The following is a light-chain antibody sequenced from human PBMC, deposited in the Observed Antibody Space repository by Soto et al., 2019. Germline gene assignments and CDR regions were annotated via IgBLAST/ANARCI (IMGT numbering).Light chain of an antibody. CDR2: EVS. J-gene: IGLJ1*01. CDR1: SSDVGGYNY. Sequence: QSALTQPASVSGSPGQSITISCIGTSSDVGGYNYVSWYQQHPGKAPKLMIYEVSNRPSGVSNRFSGSKSGNTASLTISGLQAEDEADYYCSSYTSSSTLGVFGTGTKVTVL. V-gene: IGLV2-14*01. CDR3: SSYTSSSTLGV.